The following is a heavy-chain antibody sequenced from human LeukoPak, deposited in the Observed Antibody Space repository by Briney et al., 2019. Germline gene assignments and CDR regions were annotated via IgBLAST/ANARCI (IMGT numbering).Heavy chain of an antibody. CDR2: IDARSGIV. Sequence: GGSLRPSCAASGFTFTMFGMNWVRQAPGKGLECVSYIDARSGIVYYADSVQGRFTISRDDAKDSVFLQMNSLRVDDTAVYYCACVTMVRGVIIWGQGALVTVSS. CDR1: GFTFTMFG. J-gene: IGHJ4*02. D-gene: IGHD3-10*01. V-gene: IGHV3-48*01. CDR3: ACVTMVRGVII.